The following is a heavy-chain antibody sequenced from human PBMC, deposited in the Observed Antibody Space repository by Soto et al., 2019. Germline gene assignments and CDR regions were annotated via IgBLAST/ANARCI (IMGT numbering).Heavy chain of an antibody. CDR2: ISSNGVGT. Sequence: EVQLAESGGGLAQPGGSLRLSCAASGFTLSGYAMDWVRQAPGKGLEYVSGISSNGVGTYYANSVQGRFTIYRDNSKNTVYLQSVSLRPEDMAVYYCARRARPDFYYMDVLCKGTTVTVS. D-gene: IGHD6-6*01. CDR1: GFTLSGYA. J-gene: IGHJ6*03. V-gene: IGHV3-64*01. CDR3: ARRARPDFYYMDV.